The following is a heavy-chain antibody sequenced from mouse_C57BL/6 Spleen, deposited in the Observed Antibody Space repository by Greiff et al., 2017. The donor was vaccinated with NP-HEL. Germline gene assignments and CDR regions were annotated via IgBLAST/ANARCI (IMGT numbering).Heavy chain of an antibody. CDR3: ARDSNYIDY. J-gene: IGHJ2*01. CDR1: GYTFTDYY. V-gene: IGHV1-26*01. Sequence: VQLQQSGPELVKPGASVKISCKASGYTFTDYYMNWVKQSHGKSLEWIGDINPKNGGTSYNQKFQGKATLTVDKSSSTAYMELRSLTSEDSAVYYCARDSNYIDYWGQGTTLTVSS. CDR2: INPKNGGT. D-gene: IGHD2-5*01.